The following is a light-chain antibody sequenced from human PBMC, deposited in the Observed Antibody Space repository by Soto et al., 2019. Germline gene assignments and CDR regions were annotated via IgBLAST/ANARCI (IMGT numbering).Light chain of an antibody. J-gene: IGKJ3*01. Sequence: EIVMTQSPATLSVSPGERATLSCRASQSVSSNLAWYQQKPGQAPRLLIYGASTRATGIPARFSGSGSGTEFNLTISRLQSEDFASYYCQQYNNWRPRTLGPGTKVDIK. CDR1: QSVSSN. CDR2: GAS. CDR3: QQYNNWRPRT. V-gene: IGKV3-15*01.